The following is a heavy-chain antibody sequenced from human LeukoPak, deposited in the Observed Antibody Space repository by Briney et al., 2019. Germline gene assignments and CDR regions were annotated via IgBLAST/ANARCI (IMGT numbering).Heavy chain of an antibody. D-gene: IGHD1-26*01. CDR3: ARDYSGTYSYNWFDP. CDR2: IWYDGSDK. V-gene: IGHV3-33*08. J-gene: IGHJ5*02. Sequence: SGGSLRLSCSASGFTFSSYGMHWVRQAPGKGLEWVAVIWYDGSDKYYADSVKGRFTISRDNSKNTLYLQMNSLRAEDTAVYYCARDYSGTYSYNWFDPWGQGTLVTVSS. CDR1: GFTFSSYG.